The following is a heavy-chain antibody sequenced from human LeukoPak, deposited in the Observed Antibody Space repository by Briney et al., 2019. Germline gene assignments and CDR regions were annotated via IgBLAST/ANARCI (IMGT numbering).Heavy chain of an antibody. D-gene: IGHD3-22*01. J-gene: IGHJ4*02. V-gene: IGHV3-23*01. CDR3: AKASAFDSSGYYFYYSDY. CDR1: GFTFSSYA. CDR2: TSGSGGRT. Sequence: GGSLRLSCAASGFTFSSYAMSWVRQAAGKGLERVSGTSGSGGRTYYADSVKGRFTISRDNSKNTLYLQMNSLRAEDTAVYYCAKASAFDSSGYYFYYSDYWGQGTLVTVSS.